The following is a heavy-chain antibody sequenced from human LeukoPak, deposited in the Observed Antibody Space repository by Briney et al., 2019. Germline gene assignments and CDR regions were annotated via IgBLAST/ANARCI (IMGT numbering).Heavy chain of an antibody. V-gene: IGHV4-59*01. D-gene: IGHD3-22*01. CDR2: IYYSGST. Sequence: SETLSLTCTVSDGSMNNYYWSWIRQPPGKGLEWIGYIYYSGSTNYNPSLKSRVTISVDTSKNQFSLKLSSVTAADTAVYYCARTYGDEYYYDSSGYSWRFDYWGQGTLVTVSS. CDR1: DGSMNNYY. J-gene: IGHJ4*02. CDR3: ARTYGDEYYYDSSGYSWRFDY.